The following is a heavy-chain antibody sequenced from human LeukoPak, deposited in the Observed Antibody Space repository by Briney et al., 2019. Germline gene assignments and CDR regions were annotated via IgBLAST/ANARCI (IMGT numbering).Heavy chain of an antibody. CDR1: GGTISSYY. CDR3: ARHLHSSSFPFDY. CDR2: IYTSGST. V-gene: IGHV4-4*09. J-gene: IGHJ4*02. Sequence: SETLSLTCTVSGGTISSYYWSWIRQPPGKGLEWIGYIYTSGSTNYNPSLKSRVTISVDTSKNQFSLQLSSVTAADTAVYYCARHLHSSSFPFDYWGQGTLVTVSS. D-gene: IGHD6-6*01.